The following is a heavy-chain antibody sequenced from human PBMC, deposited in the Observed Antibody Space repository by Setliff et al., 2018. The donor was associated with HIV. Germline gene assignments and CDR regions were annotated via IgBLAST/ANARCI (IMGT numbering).Heavy chain of an antibody. V-gene: IGHV4-39*07. CDR3: ARERSLITNRRYFDS. Sequence: PSETLSLTCSVSGGSVSSTSNYWGWIRQPPGKGLELIGNIYYTGNTNDNPSLKSRVTISVDTSKNQFSLKVSSVTAADTAVYYCARERSLITNRRYFDSWGQGTLVTVSS. CDR2: IYYTGNT. D-gene: IGHD3-16*01. CDR1: GGSVSSTSNY. J-gene: IGHJ4*02.